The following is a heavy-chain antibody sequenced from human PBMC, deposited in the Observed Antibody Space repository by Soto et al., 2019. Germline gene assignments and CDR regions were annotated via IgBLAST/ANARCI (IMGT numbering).Heavy chain of an antibody. CDR3: ARLYRVVAAYFDY. CDR1: GFTFSDYY. CDR2: ISSSSSYT. Sequence: GGSLRLSCAASGFTFSDYYMSWIRQAPGKGLEWVSYISSSSSYTNYADSVKGRFTISRDNAKNSLYLQMNSLRAEDTAVYYCARLYRVVAAYFDYCGQGTLVTVYS. D-gene: IGHD2-15*01. V-gene: IGHV3-11*06. J-gene: IGHJ4*02.